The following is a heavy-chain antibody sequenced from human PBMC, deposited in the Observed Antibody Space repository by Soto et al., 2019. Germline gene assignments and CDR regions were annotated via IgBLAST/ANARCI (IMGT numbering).Heavy chain of an antibody. CDR1: GYTFTSYY. CDR3: ARDHGLDYDFWSGYFRRSGFYYYYGMDV. Sequence: ASVKVSCKASGYTFTSYYMHWVRQAPGQGLEWMGIINPSGGSTSYAQKFQGRVTMTRGTSTSTVYMELSSLRSEDTAVYYCARDHGLDYDFWSGYFRRSGFYYYYGMDVWGQGTTVTVSS. V-gene: IGHV1-46*01. J-gene: IGHJ6*02. D-gene: IGHD3-3*01. CDR2: INPSGGST.